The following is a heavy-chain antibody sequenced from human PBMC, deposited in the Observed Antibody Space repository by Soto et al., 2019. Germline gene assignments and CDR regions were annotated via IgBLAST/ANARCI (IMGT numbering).Heavy chain of an antibody. D-gene: IGHD7-27*01. Sequence: ASVKVSCKASGYTFTSYDINWVRQTAGQGLEWMGWMSPKTANTGYAQKFQDRVTMTRSTSISTAYMELSSLTSEDTAVYYCTGGPPNWGFDSWGQGTPVTVSS. V-gene: IGHV1-8*01. J-gene: IGHJ5*01. CDR2: MSPKTANT. CDR3: TGGPPNWGFDS. CDR1: GYTFTSYD.